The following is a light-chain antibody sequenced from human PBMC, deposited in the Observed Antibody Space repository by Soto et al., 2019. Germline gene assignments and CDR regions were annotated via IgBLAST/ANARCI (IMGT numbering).Light chain of an antibody. V-gene: IGKV1-5*03. Sequence: DIQLTQSPSTLSAPVGDRATITCRASQSISSWLAWYQQKPGKAPKLLVYKASSLESGVPSRFSGSGSGTEFTLTISTLQPDDFATYYCQQYEAYPLTFGGVTKVEI. CDR3: QQYEAYPLT. J-gene: IGKJ4*01. CDR2: KAS. CDR1: QSISSW.